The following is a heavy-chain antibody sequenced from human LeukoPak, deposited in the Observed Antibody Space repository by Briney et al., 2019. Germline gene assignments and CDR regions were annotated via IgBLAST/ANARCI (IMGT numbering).Heavy chain of an antibody. J-gene: IGHJ4*02. Sequence: ASVKVSCKASGYTFTSYYMHWVRQAPGQGLEWMGIINPSGGSTSYAQKFQGRVTMTRDMSTSTVYMELSSLRSEDTAVYYCGRDGVRWDFYGGGDYWGQGTLVTVSS. V-gene: IGHV1-46*01. CDR1: GYTFTSYY. D-gene: IGHD1-26*01. CDR2: INPSGGST. CDR3: GRDGVRWDFYGGGDY.